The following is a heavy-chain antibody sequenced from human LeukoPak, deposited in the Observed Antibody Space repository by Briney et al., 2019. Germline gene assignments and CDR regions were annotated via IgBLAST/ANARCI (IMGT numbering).Heavy chain of an antibody. J-gene: IGHJ4*02. CDR2: VYYGGST. Sequence: PSETLSLTCTVSGGPISSPNHFWGWVRQPPGKGLEWIGSVYYGGSTYSNPSLKSRVTMSADTSKNQFSLKLSSVTAADTAVYYCARSLHIAAAGTYHFDYWGQGTLVTVSS. CDR3: ARSLHIAAAGTYHFDY. CDR1: GGPISSPNHF. D-gene: IGHD6-13*01. V-gene: IGHV4-39*01.